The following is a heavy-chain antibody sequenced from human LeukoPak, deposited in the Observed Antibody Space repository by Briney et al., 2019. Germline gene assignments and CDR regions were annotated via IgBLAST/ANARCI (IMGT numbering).Heavy chain of an antibody. J-gene: IGHJ6*03. D-gene: IGHD5-24*01. V-gene: IGHV4-34*01. CDR2: INHSGST. CDR1: GGSSSGYY. CDR3: ARGVRWLQRYYYYMDV. Sequence: SETLSLTCAVYGGSSSGYYWSWIRQPPGKGLEWIGEINHSGSTNYNPSLKSRVTISVDTSKNQFSLKLSSVTAADTAVYYCARGVRWLQRYYYYMDVWGKGTTVTVSS.